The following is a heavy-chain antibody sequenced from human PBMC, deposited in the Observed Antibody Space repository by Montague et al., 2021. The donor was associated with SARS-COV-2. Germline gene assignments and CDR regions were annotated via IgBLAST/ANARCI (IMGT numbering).Heavy chain of an antibody. Sequence: SETLSLTCSVSSGSIISSGYYWGWICQPPGKELEWIGNIYYSGTTYYNPSLQSRGTISVDTSKNHLSLRPSSVTAADTAVYFCARGMIRGVTTPFDYWGQGSQVTVSS. CDR2: IYYSGTT. J-gene: IGHJ4*02. CDR1: SGSIISSGYY. V-gene: IGHV4-39*02. D-gene: IGHD3-10*01. CDR3: ARGMIRGVTTPFDY.